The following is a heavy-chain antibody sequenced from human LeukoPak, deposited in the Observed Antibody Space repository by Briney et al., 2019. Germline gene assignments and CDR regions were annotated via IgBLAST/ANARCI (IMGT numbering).Heavy chain of an antibody. CDR3: ARGYGDYVFDY. CDR1: GGSISSYY. D-gene: IGHD4-17*01. CDR2: IYYSGST. J-gene: IGHJ4*02. Sequence: SETLSLTCTVSGGSISSYYWSWIRQPPGKGLEWIGYIYYSGSTNYNPSLKSRVTISVDTSTNQFSLKLSSVTAADTAVYYCARGYGDYVFDYWGQGTLVTVSS. V-gene: IGHV4-59*08.